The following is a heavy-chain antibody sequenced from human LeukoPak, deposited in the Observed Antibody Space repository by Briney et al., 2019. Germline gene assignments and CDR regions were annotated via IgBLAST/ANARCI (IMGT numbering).Heavy chain of an antibody. CDR2: IIPIFGTA. V-gene: IGHV1-69*13. CDR3: ASPQTYYDYVWGSYRYTYSDY. J-gene: IGHJ4*02. Sequence: ASVKVSCKASGGTFSSYAISWVRQAPGQGLEWMEGIIPIFGTANYAQKFQGRVTITADESTSTAYMELSSLRSEDTAVYYCASPQTYYDYVWGSYRYTYSDYWGQGTLVTVSS. D-gene: IGHD3-16*02. CDR1: GGTFSSYA.